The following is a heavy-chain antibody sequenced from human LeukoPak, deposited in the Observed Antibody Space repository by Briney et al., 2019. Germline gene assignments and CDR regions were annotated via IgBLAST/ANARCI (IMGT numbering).Heavy chain of an antibody. J-gene: IGHJ4*02. D-gene: IGHD6-19*01. CDR3: ARDYSSGWYAFDY. Sequence: GASVKVSCKASGYTFTSYGISWVRQAPGQGLEWMGWISAYNGNRNYAQKLQGRVTMTSDSSTSTAYMELRSLRSDDTAFYYCARDYSSGWYAFDYWGEGTLVTVSS. CDR2: ISAYNGNR. V-gene: IGHV1-18*01. CDR1: GYTFTSYG.